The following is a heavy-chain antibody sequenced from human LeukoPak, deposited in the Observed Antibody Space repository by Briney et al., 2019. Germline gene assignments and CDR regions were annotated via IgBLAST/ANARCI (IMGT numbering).Heavy chain of an antibody. V-gene: IGHV1-18*04. Sequence: ASGKVSCKAYGYTFISYSFSWVRQAPGQGLEWMGWIGPYNGNIRYAPSLQGRVTLTTNTPTSTAHMELRSLRPKDTAVYYCARGVNYGWGQLPSDHWGPGPLVIVS. CDR1: GYTFISYS. CDR2: IGPYNGNI. D-gene: IGHD3-10*01. CDR3: ARGVNYGWGQLPSDH. J-gene: IGHJ1*01.